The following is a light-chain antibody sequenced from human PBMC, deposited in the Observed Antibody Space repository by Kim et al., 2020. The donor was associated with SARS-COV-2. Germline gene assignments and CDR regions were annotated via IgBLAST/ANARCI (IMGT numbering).Light chain of an antibody. CDR2: ATS. CDR1: ENVDKY. Sequence: ASLGDKVTITCRASENVDKYLNWYQQKPGKAPALLIYATSGLHTGVPSRFSGSGFGTDFTLTISGLQPEDFATYFCQQNNRTPPTTFGQGTKLEI. V-gene: IGKV1-39*01. J-gene: IGKJ2*01. CDR3: QQNNRTPPTT.